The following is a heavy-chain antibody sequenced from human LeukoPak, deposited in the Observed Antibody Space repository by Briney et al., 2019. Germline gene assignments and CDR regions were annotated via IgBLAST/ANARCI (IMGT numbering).Heavy chain of an antibody. J-gene: IGHJ4*02. CDR2: IYTSGST. V-gene: IGHV4-4*07. D-gene: IGHD2-8*01. CDR3: ARSLGYCTNGVCPRYSDY. CDR1: AGSISSYY. Sequence: SETLSLTCALAAGSISSYYWSWIRQPAGKGLEWIGRIYTSGSTNYNPSPKSRVTMSVDTSKNQFSLKLSSVTAADTAVYYCARSLGYCTNGVCPRYSDYWGQGTLVTVSS.